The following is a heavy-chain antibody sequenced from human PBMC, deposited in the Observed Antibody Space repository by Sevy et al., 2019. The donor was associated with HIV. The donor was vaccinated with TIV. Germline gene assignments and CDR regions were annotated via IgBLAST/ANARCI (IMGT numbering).Heavy chain of an antibody. Sequence: GGSLRLSCAASGFTFSSYAMSWVRQAPGKGLEWVSAISGSGGSKYYADSVKGRFTISRDNSKNTLYLQMNSMRAEDTAVYYYSNWGERLRFSWDSFDIWGQGTMVTVSS. J-gene: IGHJ3*02. CDR2: ISGSGGSK. V-gene: IGHV3-23*01. D-gene: IGHD5-12*01. CDR3: SNWGERLRFSWDSFDI. CDR1: GFTFSSYA.